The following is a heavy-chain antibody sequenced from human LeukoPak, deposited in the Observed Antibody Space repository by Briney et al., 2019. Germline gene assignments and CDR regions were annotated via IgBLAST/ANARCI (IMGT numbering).Heavy chain of an antibody. CDR2: ISGSDEST. CDR3: ARAPDDYGDWYYFDY. Sequence: GGSLRLSCAASGFTLTEFAMSWVRQAPGRGREWISAISGSDESTYYADSVKGRFTISRDNSKNTVYLQMNSLRVEDTAVYYCARAPDDYGDWYYFDYWGQGTLVTVSS. CDR1: GFTLTEFA. J-gene: IGHJ4*02. D-gene: IGHD4-17*01. V-gene: IGHV3-23*01.